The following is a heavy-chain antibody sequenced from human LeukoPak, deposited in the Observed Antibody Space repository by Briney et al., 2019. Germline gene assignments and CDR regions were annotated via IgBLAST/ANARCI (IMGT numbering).Heavy chain of an antibody. V-gene: IGHV4-39*01. CDR3: AVLGGYSYGFAY. D-gene: IGHD5-18*01. Sequence: AETLSLTCTVSGGSISSSSYYWGWIRQPPGNGLEWIGSIYYSGNTYYNPSLKSRATISPDTSKDQFSLKLSSVTAADTAVYYCAVLGGYSYGFAYWGQGTLVTVSS. CDR2: IYYSGNT. CDR1: GGSISSSSYY. J-gene: IGHJ4*02.